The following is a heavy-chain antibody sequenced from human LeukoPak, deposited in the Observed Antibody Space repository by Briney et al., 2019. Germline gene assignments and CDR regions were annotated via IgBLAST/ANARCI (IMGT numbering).Heavy chain of an antibody. CDR2: VTPNSGNT. V-gene: IGHV1-8*01. CDR3: ARGGMRYCTSTSCLNYYYYGMDV. D-gene: IGHD2-2*01. CDR1: GYTFTSYD. J-gene: IGHJ6*02. Sequence: GPSVYVSCTASGYTFTSYDINWVRQATGQGHEWMGWVTPNSGNTGYAQKFQGRVTMTGDTSISTVYMELRSLRSEDTAVYYCARGGMRYCTSTSCLNYYYYGMDVWGQGTTVTVSS.